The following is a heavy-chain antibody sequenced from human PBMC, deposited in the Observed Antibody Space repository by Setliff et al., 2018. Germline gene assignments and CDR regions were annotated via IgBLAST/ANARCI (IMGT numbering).Heavy chain of an antibody. Sequence: GGSLRLSCAASGLTFRTYAMSWVRQAPGKGLEWVSSTTGSGGDRDYADSVKGRFTISRDNAKNSLYLQMNSLRAEDTAVYYCARHALSGYSPYYYYMDVWGKGTTVTVSS. CDR3: ARHALSGYSPYYYYMDV. CDR2: TTGSGGDR. V-gene: IGHV3-21*01. CDR1: GLTFRTYA. D-gene: IGHD3-9*01. J-gene: IGHJ6*03.